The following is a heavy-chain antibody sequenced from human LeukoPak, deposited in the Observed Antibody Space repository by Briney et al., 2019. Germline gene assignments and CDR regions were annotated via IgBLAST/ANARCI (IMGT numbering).Heavy chain of an antibody. Sequence: GGSLRLSCTASGFTFNCCSMSWVRQAPGKGLEWVSSISTSNTYIYYADSVKGRFTISRDNAKNSLYLQMNSLRAEDTAVYYCAREAGSGSYYIEYWGQGTLVTVSS. V-gene: IGHV3-21*01. J-gene: IGHJ4*02. CDR2: ISTSNTYI. D-gene: IGHD3-10*01. CDR3: AREAGSGSYYIEY. CDR1: GFTFNCCS.